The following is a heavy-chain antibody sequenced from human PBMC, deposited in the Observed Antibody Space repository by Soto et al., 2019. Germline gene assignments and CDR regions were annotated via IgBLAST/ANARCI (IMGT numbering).Heavy chain of an antibody. CDR2: ISGSGGST. CDR3: AKLLSIAARPDGYYYYYYGMDV. V-gene: IGHV3-23*01. CDR1: GFTFSSYA. J-gene: IGHJ6*02. D-gene: IGHD6-6*01. Sequence: GGSLRLSCAASGFTFSSYAMSWVRQAPGKGLEWVSAISGSGGSTYYADSVKGRFTISRDNSKNTLYLQMNSLRAEDTAVYYCAKLLSIAARPDGYYYYYYGMDVWGQGTTVTVSS.